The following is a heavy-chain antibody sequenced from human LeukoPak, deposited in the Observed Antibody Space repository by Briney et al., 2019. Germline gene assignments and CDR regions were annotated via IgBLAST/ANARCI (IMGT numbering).Heavy chain of an antibody. V-gene: IGHV3-7*03. CDR3: AKDSLRTVPKASFDS. J-gene: IGHJ4*02. Sequence: GGSLRLSCAASGFTFSSYWMSWVRQAPGKGLEWVANIKQDGSEKYYVDSVKGRFTISRDNAKNSLYLQMNSLRAEDRAVYYCAKDSLRTVPKASFDSWGQGTLVTVSS. CDR1: GFTFSSYW. D-gene: IGHD2-2*01. CDR2: IKQDGSEK.